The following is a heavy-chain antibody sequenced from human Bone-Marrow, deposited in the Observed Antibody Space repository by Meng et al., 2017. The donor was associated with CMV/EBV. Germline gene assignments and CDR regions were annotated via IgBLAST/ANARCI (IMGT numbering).Heavy chain of an antibody. V-gene: IGHV3-23*01. CDR3: AKNLGYCSGGSCYVY. J-gene: IGHJ4*02. Sequence: SGFTFSSYAVSWVRQAPGKGLEWVSAISGSGGSTYYADSVKGRFTISRDNSKNTLYLQMNSLRAEDTAVYYCAKNLGYCSGGSCYVYWGQGTLVTVSS. D-gene: IGHD2-15*01. CDR1: GFTFSSYA. CDR2: ISGSGGST.